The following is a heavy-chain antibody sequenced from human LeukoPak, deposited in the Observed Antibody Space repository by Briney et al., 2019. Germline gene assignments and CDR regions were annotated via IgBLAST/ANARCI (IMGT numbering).Heavy chain of an antibody. CDR3: ARANHGSGSQDAFDI. CDR2: IYYSGST. J-gene: IGHJ3*02. CDR1: GGSISSYY. D-gene: IGHD3-10*01. Sequence: SETLSLTCTVSGGSISSYYWSWIRQPPGKGLEWIGYIYYSGSTNYNPSLKSRVTISVDTSKNQFSLKLSSVTAADTAVYYCARANHGSGSQDAFDIWGQGTMVTVSS. V-gene: IGHV4-59*12.